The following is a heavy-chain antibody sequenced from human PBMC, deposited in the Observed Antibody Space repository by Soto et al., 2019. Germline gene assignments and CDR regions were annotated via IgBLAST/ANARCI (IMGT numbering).Heavy chain of an antibody. J-gene: IGHJ4*02. D-gene: IGHD1-26*01. CDR3: VRCDIGLGIDF. CDR1: GFTFSSYW. CDR2: INSDGSTT. Sequence: EVQLVESGGGLVQPGRSLRLSCAASGFTFSSYWMHWVRRAPGRGLVWVSHINSDGSTTSYADSVEGRFTISRDNAKNTLYLQMTSVRAEGTAVYYCVRCDIGLGIDFLGLGTLVTVSS. V-gene: IGHV3-74*01.